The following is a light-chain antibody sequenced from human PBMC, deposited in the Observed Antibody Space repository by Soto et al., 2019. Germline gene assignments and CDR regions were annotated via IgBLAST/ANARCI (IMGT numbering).Light chain of an antibody. CDR2: DAS. V-gene: IGKV1-5*01. CDR3: QQYNAFSRT. J-gene: IGKJ1*01. CDR1: ESISTW. Sequence: DIQMTQSPSTLSPSAGDRVTITCRASESISTWLAWYQQKPGKAPKLLIYDASNLESGVPSRFSGSGSGTEFTLTISSLQPGDFATYYCQQYNAFSRTFGQGTKVDIK.